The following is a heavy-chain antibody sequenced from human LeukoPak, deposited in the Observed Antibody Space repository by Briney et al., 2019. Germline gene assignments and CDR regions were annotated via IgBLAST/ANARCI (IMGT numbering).Heavy chain of an antibody. J-gene: IGHJ6*04. Sequence: PGGSPRLSCAASGFTFSSYEMNWVRQAPGKGLEWVSYISSSGSTIYYADSVKGRFTISRDNAKSSLYLQMNSLRAEDTAVYYCAELGITMIGGVWGKGTTVTISS. D-gene: IGHD3-10*02. CDR1: GFTFSSYE. CDR3: AELGITMIGGV. V-gene: IGHV3-48*03. CDR2: ISSSGSTI.